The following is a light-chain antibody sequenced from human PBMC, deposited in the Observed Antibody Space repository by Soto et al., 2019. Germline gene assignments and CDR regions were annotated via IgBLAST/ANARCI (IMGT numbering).Light chain of an antibody. CDR2: SNN. CDR1: SSNIGSNT. V-gene: IGLV1-44*01. J-gene: IGLJ2*01. CDR3: AAWDDSLVV. Sequence: QSVLTQPPSASVTPGQRVTISCSGSSSNIGSNTVNWYQQLPGTAPKLLTYSNNQRPSGVPDRFSGSKSGTSAALAISGLQSEDEADYYCAAWDDSLVVFGGGTKLTVL.